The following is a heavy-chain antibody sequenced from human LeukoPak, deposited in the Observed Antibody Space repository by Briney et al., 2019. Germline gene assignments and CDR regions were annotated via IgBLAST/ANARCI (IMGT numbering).Heavy chain of an antibody. J-gene: IGHJ6*02. V-gene: IGHV3-74*01. Sequence: GGSLRLSCAASGFTLSRYWMHWVRQAPGKGPVWVSRINPDGSSISYADSVKGRFTISRDNAKNTLYLQMNSLRAEDTAVYYCARDXXGMDVWGQGTTVTVSS. CDR3: ARDXXGMDV. CDR1: GFTLSRYW. CDR2: INPDGSSI.